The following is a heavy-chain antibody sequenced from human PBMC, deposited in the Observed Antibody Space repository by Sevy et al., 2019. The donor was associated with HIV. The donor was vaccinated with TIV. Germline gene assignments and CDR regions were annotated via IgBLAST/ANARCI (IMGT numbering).Heavy chain of an antibody. CDR3: AREGCTQPHDY. D-gene: IGHD2-8*01. J-gene: IGHJ4*02. Sequence: GESLKISCAASGFTFSIYTMSWVRQAPGKGLEWVSTFCFGGSKIYYADSVKGRFTISRDNSRNTVYLQRNSLRADDTAVYYCAREGCTQPHDYWGQGTLVTVSS. CDR1: GFTFSIYT. CDR2: FCFGGSKI. V-gene: IGHV3-23*01.